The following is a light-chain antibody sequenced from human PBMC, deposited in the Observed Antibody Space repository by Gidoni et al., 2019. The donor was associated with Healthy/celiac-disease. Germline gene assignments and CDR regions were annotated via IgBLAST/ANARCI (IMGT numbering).Light chain of an antibody. Sequence: AFRMTQPPSSFSASTGDRVTITCRASQGISSYLAWYQQKPGKAPKLLIYAASTLQSGVPSRFSGSGSGTDFTLTISCLQSEDFATYYCQQYYSYPSWTFGQGTKVEIK. J-gene: IGKJ1*01. V-gene: IGKV1-8*01. CDR1: QGISSY. CDR3: QQYYSYPSWT. CDR2: AAS.